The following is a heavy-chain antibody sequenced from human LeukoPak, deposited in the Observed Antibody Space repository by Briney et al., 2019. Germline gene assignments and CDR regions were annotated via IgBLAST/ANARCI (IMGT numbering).Heavy chain of an antibody. Sequence: GGSLRLSCAASGFTFSSYAMSWVRQAPGKGLEGGSGISANGDTTKYADSVKGRFTISRDNAKNTVLLQMNSLRDDDTAVYYCAKEGRIAAGTGDYFDYWGQGTLVTVSS. CDR1: GFTFSSYA. J-gene: IGHJ4*02. V-gene: IGHV3-23*01. D-gene: IGHD6-13*01. CDR2: ISANGDTT. CDR3: AKEGRIAAGTGDYFDY.